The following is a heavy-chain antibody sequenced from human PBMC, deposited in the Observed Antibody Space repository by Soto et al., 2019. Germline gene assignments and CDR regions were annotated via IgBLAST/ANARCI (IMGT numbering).Heavy chain of an antibody. J-gene: IGHJ3*02. D-gene: IGHD2-8*02. Sequence: PGGSLRLSCVGSGLALSDRQMDWVRQAPGKGLEWVSTILVGGSTHYEDSVKGRFTISRDTSKNTVYLQMNSLTAGDTAMYYCAKATATGGGAFEICGQGTMVTVSS. CDR3: AKATATGGGAFEI. V-gene: IGHV3-23*01. CDR1: GLALSDRQ. CDR2: ILVGGST.